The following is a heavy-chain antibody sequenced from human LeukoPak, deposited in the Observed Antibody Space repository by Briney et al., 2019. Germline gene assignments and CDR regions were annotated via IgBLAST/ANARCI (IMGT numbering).Heavy chain of an antibody. J-gene: IGHJ4*02. CDR1: GFTFSKYA. D-gene: IGHD3-22*01. V-gene: IGHV3-23*01. CDR2: ISGSGGTT. CDR3: AKDLEEVVVITLDY. Sequence: PGGSLRLSCAASGFTFSKYAMSWVRQAPGKGLEWVSVISGSGGTTYYADSVKGRFTISRDNSKNTLNLQMNSLRVEDTAVYYCAKDLEEVVVITLDYWGQGTLVTVSS.